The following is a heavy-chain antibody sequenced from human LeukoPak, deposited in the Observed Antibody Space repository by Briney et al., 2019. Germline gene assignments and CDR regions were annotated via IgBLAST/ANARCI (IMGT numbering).Heavy chain of an antibody. Sequence: GGSLRLSCVASGFTVSSNYMSWVRQAPGRGLEWVSVIYISGTTYYADSVQGRFTISRDNSKNTLYLQMNSLRAEDTAMYYCARLPVNYYYGMDVWGQGTTVTVSS. D-gene: IGHD3-16*02. J-gene: IGHJ6*02. CDR2: IYISGTT. V-gene: IGHV3-53*01. CDR3: ARLPVNYYYGMDV. CDR1: GFTVSSNY.